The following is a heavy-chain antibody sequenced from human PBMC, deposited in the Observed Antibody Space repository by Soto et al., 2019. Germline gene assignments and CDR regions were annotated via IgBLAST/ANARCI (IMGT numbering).Heavy chain of an antibody. Sequence: PSETLSLTCTVSGGSISSGGYYWSWIRQHPGKGLEWIGYIYYSGSTYYNPSLKSRVTISVDTSKNQFSLKLSSVTAADTAVYYCARGGIAAAAPHDYWGQGTLVTVSS. CDR2: IYYSGST. CDR3: ARGGIAAAAPHDY. J-gene: IGHJ4*02. V-gene: IGHV4-31*03. CDR1: GGSISSGGYY. D-gene: IGHD6-13*01.